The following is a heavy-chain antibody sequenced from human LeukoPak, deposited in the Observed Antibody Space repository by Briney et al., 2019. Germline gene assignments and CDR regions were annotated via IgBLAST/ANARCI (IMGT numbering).Heavy chain of an antibody. V-gene: IGHV1-18*01. CDR3: ARPITMVRGVIISGYYFDY. CDR2: ISAYDGNT. D-gene: IGHD3-10*01. Sequence: GASVKVSCKASGYTFTSYGISRVRQALGQGLEWMGWISAYDGNTNYAQKLQGRVTMTTDTSTSTAYMELRSLRSDDTAVYYCARPITMVRGVIISGYYFDYWGQGTLVTVSS. J-gene: IGHJ4*02. CDR1: GYTFTSYG.